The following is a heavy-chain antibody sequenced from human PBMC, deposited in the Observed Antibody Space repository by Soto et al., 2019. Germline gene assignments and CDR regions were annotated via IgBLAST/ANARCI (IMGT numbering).Heavy chain of an antibody. D-gene: IGHD3-22*01. CDR3: TRDSYDSSGYYYDFFDY. CDR2: IKVDGSEK. V-gene: IGHV3-7*01. CDR1: GSTFSSHW. Sequence: GGSLRLSCAASGSTFSSHWMSWVRQAPGKGLEWVANIKVDGSEKYYVDSVRGRFSISRDNAKDSLYLQMNSLRAEDTAVYYCTRDSYDSSGYYYDFFDYWGQGTLVTVSS. J-gene: IGHJ4*02.